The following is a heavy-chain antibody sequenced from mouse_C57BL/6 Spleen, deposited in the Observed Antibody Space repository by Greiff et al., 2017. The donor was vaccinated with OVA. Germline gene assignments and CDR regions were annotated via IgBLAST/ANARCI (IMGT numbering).Heavy chain of an antibody. V-gene: IGHV5-4*01. CDR3: ARDGNYSNYDWYFDV. CDR1: GFTFSSYA. Sequence: EVKLVESGGGLVKPGGSLKLSCAASGFTFSSYAMSWVRQTPEKRLEWVATISDGGSYTYYPDNVKGRFTISRDNAKNNLYLQMSHLKSEDTAMYYCARDGNYSNYDWYFDVWGTGTTVTVSS. CDR2: ISDGGSYT. J-gene: IGHJ1*03. D-gene: IGHD2-5*01.